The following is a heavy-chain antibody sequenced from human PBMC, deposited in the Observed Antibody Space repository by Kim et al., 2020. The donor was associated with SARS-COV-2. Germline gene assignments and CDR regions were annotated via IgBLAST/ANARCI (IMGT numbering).Heavy chain of an antibody. D-gene: IGHD6-13*01. CDR1: GFTFDDYA. Sequence: GGSLRLSCAASGFTFDDYAMHWVRQAPGQGLEWVSGISWNSGSIGYADSVKGRFTISRDNAKNSLYLQMNSLRAEDTALYYCAKGNPVWQQLNYWGQGTLVTVSS. CDR2: ISWNSGSI. J-gene: IGHJ4*02. CDR3: AKGNPVWQQLNY. V-gene: IGHV3-9*01.